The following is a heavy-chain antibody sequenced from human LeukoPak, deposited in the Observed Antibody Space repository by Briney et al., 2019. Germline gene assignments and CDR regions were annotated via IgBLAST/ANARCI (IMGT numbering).Heavy chain of an antibody. CDR2: MNAGNGNT. J-gene: IGHJ6*03. CDR1: GYIFTDYA. Sequence: ASGKVSCKASGYIFTDYAIHWLRQAPGQRPEWMGWMNAGNGNTKYSQKFQGRITLIRDTSAATAYMELSSLRHDDLAVYYCARGRGTSGSNRDFYYYYYMDVWGKGTTVTVSS. D-gene: IGHD2-15*01. V-gene: IGHV1-3*01. CDR3: ARGRGTSGSNRDFYYYYYMDV.